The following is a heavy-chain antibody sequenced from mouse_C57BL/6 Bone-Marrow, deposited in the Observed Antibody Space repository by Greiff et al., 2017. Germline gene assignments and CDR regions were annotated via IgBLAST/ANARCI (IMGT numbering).Heavy chain of an antibody. D-gene: IGHD3-2*02. V-gene: IGHV1-64*01. Sequence: QVQLQQPGAELVKPGASVKLSCKASGYTFTSYWMHWVKQRPGQGLEWIGMIHPNSGSTNYNEKFKSKATLTVDKSSSTAYMQLSSLTSEDSAVXYCAREGSSGYWFAYWGQGTLVTVSA. CDR1: GYTFTSYW. J-gene: IGHJ3*01. CDR2: IHPNSGST. CDR3: AREGSSGYWFAY.